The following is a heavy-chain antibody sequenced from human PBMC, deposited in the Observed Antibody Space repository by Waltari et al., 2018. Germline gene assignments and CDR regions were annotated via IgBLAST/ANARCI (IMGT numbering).Heavy chain of an antibody. V-gene: IGHV1-18*01. CDR2: ISADDGNT. CDR3: ATAVGGNMEFDS. J-gene: IGHJ4*01. Sequence: VHLVQSGAEVKTPGASVKVSCKASAYTFSTYGLTWVRQAAGQGLEWLGWISADDGNTNYAPRLQDRVTLTTDTSTYTAYMELNSLRPDYTAVYYCATAVGGNMEFDSWGHGSLVTVSS. CDR1: AYTFSTYG. D-gene: IGHD6-19*01.